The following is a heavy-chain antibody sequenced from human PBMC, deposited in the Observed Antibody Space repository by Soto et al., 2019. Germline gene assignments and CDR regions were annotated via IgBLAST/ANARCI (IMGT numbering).Heavy chain of an antibody. Sequence: SETLSLTCTVSGGSVSSGSYYWSWIRQPPGKGLEWIGYIYYSGSTKYNPSLKSRVTISVDTSKNQFSLKLSSVTAADTAVYYFFREDGYQENLLDSRSQGTPVTGSS. D-gene: IGHD6-25*01. CDR2: IYYSGST. J-gene: IGHJ5*01. CDR3: FREDGYQENLLDS. CDR1: GGSVSSGSYY. V-gene: IGHV4-61*01.